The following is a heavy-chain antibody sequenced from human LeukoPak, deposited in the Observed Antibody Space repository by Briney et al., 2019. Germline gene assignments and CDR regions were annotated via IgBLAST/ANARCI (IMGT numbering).Heavy chain of an antibody. D-gene: IGHD2-21*02. J-gene: IGHJ4*02. Sequence: SVKVSCKASGSTFSSYAISWVRQAPGQGLEWMGRIIPILGIANYAQKFQGRVTITADKSTSTAYMELSSLRSEDTAVYYCGSCGGDCYHIDYWGQGTLVTVSS. CDR2: IIPILGIA. CDR1: GSTFSSYA. V-gene: IGHV1-69*04. CDR3: GSCGGDCYHIDY.